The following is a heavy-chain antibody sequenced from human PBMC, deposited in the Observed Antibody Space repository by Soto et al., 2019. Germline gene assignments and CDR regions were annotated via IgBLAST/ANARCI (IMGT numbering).Heavy chain of an antibody. J-gene: IGHJ6*02. CDR3: ARSPDYDFWSNYYGMDV. CDR1: GFTFSSYG. CDR2: IWYDGSNK. Sequence: GGSLRLSCAASGFTFSSYGMHWVRQAPGKGLEWVAVIWYDGSNKYYADSVKGRFTISRDNSKNTLYLQMNSLRAEDTAVYYCARSPDYDFWSNYYGMDVWGQGTTVTVSS. D-gene: IGHD3-3*01. V-gene: IGHV3-33*01.